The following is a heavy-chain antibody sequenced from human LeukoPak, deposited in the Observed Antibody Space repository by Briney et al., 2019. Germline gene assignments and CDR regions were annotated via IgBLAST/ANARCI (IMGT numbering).Heavy chain of an antibody. CDR2: IYSGGST. CDR1: GFTFSSYW. V-gene: IGHV3-53*01. Sequence: GGSLRLSCAASGFTFSSYWMSWVRQAPGKGLEWVSVIYSGGSTYYADSVKGRFTISRDNSKNTLYLQMNSLRAEDTAVYYCARDLGEGDAFDIWGQGTMVTVSS. D-gene: IGHD3-16*01. CDR3: ARDLGEGDAFDI. J-gene: IGHJ3*02.